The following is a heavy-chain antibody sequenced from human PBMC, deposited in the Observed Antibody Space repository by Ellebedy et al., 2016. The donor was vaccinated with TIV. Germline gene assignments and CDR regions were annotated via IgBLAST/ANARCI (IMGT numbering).Heavy chain of an antibody. CDR1: EFTFGSYN. Sequence: GGSLRLXXAASEFTFGSYNMNWFRQAPGQGLEWISYISGTSTTTDYADSVRGRFTISRDNAKNSLYLQMHSLRAEDTAVYYCARDGSRSAQDVCYWGQGTLVTVSS. V-gene: IGHV3-48*01. D-gene: IGHD3-16*01. J-gene: IGHJ4*02. CDR2: ISGTSTTT. CDR3: ARDGSRSAQDVCY.